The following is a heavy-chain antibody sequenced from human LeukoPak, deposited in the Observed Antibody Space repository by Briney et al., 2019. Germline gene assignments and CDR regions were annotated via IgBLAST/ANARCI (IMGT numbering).Heavy chain of an antibody. J-gene: IGHJ4*02. CDR2: INPNSGGT. CDR3: ARQAVAGDYYFDY. CDR1: GYTFTGYY. D-gene: IGHD6-19*01. Sequence: GASVKVSCKASGYTFTGYYMHWVRQAPGQGLEWMGWINPNSGGTNYAQKFQGRVTMTRDTSISTAYMELSRLRSDDTAVYYCARQAVAGDYYFDYWGQGTLVTVSS. V-gene: IGHV1-2*02.